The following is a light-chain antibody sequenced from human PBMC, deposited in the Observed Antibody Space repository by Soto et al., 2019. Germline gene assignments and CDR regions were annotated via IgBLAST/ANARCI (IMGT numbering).Light chain of an antibody. Sequence: EIVMTQSPATLSVSPGERASLSCRASQSVSTNLAWYQQKPGQAPRLLIYDASIRATGIPARFSGSGSGTEFTLTISGLQSEDFAVYSCQQYKGWPSAFGQGTKLEI. CDR2: DAS. CDR1: QSVSTN. J-gene: IGKJ2*01. CDR3: QQYKGWPSA. V-gene: IGKV3-15*01.